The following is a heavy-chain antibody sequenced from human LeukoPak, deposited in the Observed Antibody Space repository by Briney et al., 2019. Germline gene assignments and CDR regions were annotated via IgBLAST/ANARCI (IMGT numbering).Heavy chain of an antibody. J-gene: IGHJ3*02. CDR2: ISWNSGAI. D-gene: IGHD1-14*01. CDR1: GFTFDDFA. CDR3: AKNMISAGRGTFDI. V-gene: IGHV3-9*03. Sequence: PGRSLRLSCAASGFTFDDFAMHWVRQAPGKGLEWVSSISWNSGAIGYADPVKGRFTISRDNAKNSLYLQMNSLRAEDMALYYCAKNMISAGRGTFDIWGQGTMVTVSS.